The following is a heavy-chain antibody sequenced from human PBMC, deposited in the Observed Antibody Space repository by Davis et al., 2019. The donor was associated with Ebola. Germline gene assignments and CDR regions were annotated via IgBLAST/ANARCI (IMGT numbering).Heavy chain of an antibody. V-gene: IGHV1-2*02. CDR2: INPNSGGT. J-gene: IGHJ6*02. CDR1: GYTLTGYY. CDR3: ATDRGSGYLDYYYGMDV. D-gene: IGHD5-12*01. Sequence: ASVKVSCKASGYTLTGYYMHWVRQAPGQGLEWMGWINPNSGGTIYAQKFQGRVTMTEDTSTDTAYMELSSLRSEDTAVYYCATDRGSGYLDYYYGMDVWGQGTTVTVSS.